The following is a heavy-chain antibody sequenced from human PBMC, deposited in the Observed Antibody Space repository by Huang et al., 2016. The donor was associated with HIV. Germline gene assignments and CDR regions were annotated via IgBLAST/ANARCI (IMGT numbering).Heavy chain of an antibody. J-gene: IGHJ4*02. Sequence: QVQLVQSGAEVKTPGSSVKVSCKASGGTFSKYAISWVRQAHGKGLEWMGGIIPRFGTPNYARKFQDRVTITADDSTSTTYVEVSSLRSEDTALYYCARGQLGSYGDYDVLYWGQGTLVTVSS. V-gene: IGHV1-69*13. CDR2: IIPRFGTP. CDR1: GGTFSKYA. CDR3: ARGQLGSYGDYDVLY. D-gene: IGHD4-17*01.